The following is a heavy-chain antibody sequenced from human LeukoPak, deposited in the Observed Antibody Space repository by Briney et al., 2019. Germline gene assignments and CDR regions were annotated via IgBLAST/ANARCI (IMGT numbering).Heavy chain of an antibody. V-gene: IGHV4-30-4*01. J-gene: IGHJ4*02. CDR1: GSSISSGDYY. CDR2: IYYSGST. D-gene: IGHD5-12*01. Sequence: SQTLSLNCTVSGSSISSGDYYWDWIRQPPGKGLEWIGYIYYSGSTYYSPSLKSRVTISVDTSKNQFSLKLSSVTAADTAVYYCARDNGCYDGIDYWGQGTLVTVSS. CDR3: ARDNGCYDGIDY.